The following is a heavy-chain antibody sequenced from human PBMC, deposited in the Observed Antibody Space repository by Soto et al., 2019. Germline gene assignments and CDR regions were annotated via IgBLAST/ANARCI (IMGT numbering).Heavy chain of an antibody. J-gene: IGHJ6*02. Sequence: GESLKISCKGSGYSFTSYWIGWVRQMPGKGLEWMGIIYPGDSDTRYSPSFQGQVTISADKSISTAYLQWSSLKASDTAMYYCARTGSTSPVDYYYGMDVWGQGTTVTVSS. CDR3: ARTGSTSPVDYYYGMDV. V-gene: IGHV5-51*01. CDR1: GYSFTSYW. CDR2: IYPGDSDT. D-gene: IGHD2-2*01.